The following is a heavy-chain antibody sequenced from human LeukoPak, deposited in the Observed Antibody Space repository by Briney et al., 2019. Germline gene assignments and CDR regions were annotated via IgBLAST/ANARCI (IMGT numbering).Heavy chain of an antibody. V-gene: IGHV3-7*01. CDR1: GGSISSYY. CDR3: ARLRFRDYPY. D-gene: IGHD4-17*01. Sequence: ETLSLTCTVSGGSISSYYWSWVRQAPGKGLEWVANIKQDGSEKYYVDSVKGRFTISRDNAKNSLYLQMNSLRAEDTAVYYCARLRFRDYPYWGQGTLVTVSS. J-gene: IGHJ4*02. CDR2: IKQDGSEK.